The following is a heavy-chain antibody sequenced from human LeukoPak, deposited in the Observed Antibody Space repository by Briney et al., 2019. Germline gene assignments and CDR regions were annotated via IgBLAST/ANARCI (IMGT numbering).Heavy chain of an antibody. J-gene: IGHJ4*02. CDR2: ISWNSGSI. V-gene: IGHV3-9*01. CDR3: AKGSHLPGAYFDY. Sequence: GGSLRLSCAASGFTFDDYAMHWVRQAPGKGLEWVSGISWNSGSIGYADSVKGRFTISRDNAKNSLYLQMNSLRAEDTALYYCAKGSHLPGAYFDYWGQGTLVTVSS. CDR1: GFTFDDYA. D-gene: IGHD1-26*01.